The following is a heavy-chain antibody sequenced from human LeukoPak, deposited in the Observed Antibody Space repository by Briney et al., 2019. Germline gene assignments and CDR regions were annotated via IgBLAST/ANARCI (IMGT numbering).Heavy chain of an antibody. CDR3: SKDLTSDFGGDLDP. V-gene: IGHV3-9*01. Sequence: GGSLRLSCAASGFTFDDYAMHWVRQAPGKGLEWVSGISWNSGSIGYADSVKGRFTISRDNSKSTVYLQMNSLRVEDAAVYYCSKDLTSDFGGDLDPWGQGTLVTVSS. CDR2: ISWNSGSI. J-gene: IGHJ5*02. D-gene: IGHD3-10*01. CDR1: GFTFDDYA.